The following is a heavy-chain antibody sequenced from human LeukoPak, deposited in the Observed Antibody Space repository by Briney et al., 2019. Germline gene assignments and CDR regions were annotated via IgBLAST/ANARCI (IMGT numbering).Heavy chain of an antibody. CDR2: IYTSGST. V-gene: IGHV4-61*02. D-gene: IGHD3-22*01. Sequence: SETLSLTCTVSGGSISSGSYYWSWIRQPAGKGLEWIGRIYTSGSTNYNPSLKSRVTISVDTSKNQFSLKLSSVTAADTAVYYCASATTYYYDSSGYCPPDYWGQGTLVTVSS. J-gene: IGHJ4*02. CDR3: ASATTYYYDSSGYCPPDY. CDR1: GGSISSGSYY.